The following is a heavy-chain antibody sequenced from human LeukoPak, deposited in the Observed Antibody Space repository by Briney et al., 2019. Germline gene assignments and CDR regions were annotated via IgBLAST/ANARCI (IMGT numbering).Heavy chain of an antibody. CDR3: ARADTAMYENWDYYYGMDV. CDR1: GGSVSSYY. J-gene: IGHJ6*02. CDR2: IYTSGST. D-gene: IGHD5-18*01. Sequence: SETLSLTCTVSGGSVSSYYCSWIRQPAGKGLEWIGRIYTSGSTNYNPSLKSRVTMSVDTSKNQFSLKLSSVTAADTAVYYCARADTAMYENWDYYYGMDVWGQGTTVTVSS. V-gene: IGHV4-4*07.